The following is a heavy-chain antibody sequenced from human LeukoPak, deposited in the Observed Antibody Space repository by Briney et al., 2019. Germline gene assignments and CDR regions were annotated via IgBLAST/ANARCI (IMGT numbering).Heavy chain of an antibody. V-gene: IGHV4-30-2*01. CDR1: GGSISSGGYS. CDR2: IYHSGST. J-gene: IGHJ1*01. Sequence: SQTQSLACAVSGGSISSGGYSWSWIRQPPGKGLEWIGYIYHSGSTYYNPSLKSRVTISVDRSKNQFSLKLSSVTAADTAVYYCARSDSSGYHFQHWGQGTLVTVSS. D-gene: IGHD3-22*01. CDR3: ARSDSSGYHFQH.